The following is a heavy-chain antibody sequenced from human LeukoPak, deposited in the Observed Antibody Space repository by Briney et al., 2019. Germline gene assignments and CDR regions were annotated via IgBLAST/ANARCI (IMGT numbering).Heavy chain of an antibody. CDR3: ARVVPQRALDY. CDR2: IYYSGST. CDR1: GGSISSSSYY. Sequence: SETLSLTCTVSGGSISSSSYYWGWIRQSPGKGLEWIGSIYYSGSTYYNPSLKSRVTISVDTSKNQFSLKLSSVTAADTAVYYCARVVPQRALDYWGQGTLVTVSS. V-gene: IGHV4-39*01. D-gene: IGHD2-15*01. J-gene: IGHJ4*02.